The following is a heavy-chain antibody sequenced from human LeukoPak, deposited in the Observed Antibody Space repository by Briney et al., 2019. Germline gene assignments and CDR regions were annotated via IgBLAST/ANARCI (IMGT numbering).Heavy chain of an antibody. CDR2: ISPTGSTT. V-gene: IGHV3-74*01. CDR1: GFSFSGHW. CDR3: ARGPNSNWSGLDF. Sequence: GGSLRLSFTASGFSFSGHWMHWARHLPGKGLVWVSRISPTGSTTSYADSVKGRFTVSRDNAKNTLYLQVNNLRAEDTAVYYCARGPNSNWSGLDFWGQGTLLTVSS. D-gene: IGHD6-6*01. J-gene: IGHJ4*02.